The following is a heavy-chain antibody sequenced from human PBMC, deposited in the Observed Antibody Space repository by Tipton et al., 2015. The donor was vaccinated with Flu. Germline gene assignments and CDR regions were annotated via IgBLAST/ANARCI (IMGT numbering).Heavy chain of an antibody. CDR1: GYTFTSYY. CDR2: INPSGGST. J-gene: IGHJ3*02. Sequence: QLVQSGAEVKKPGASVKVSCKASGYTFTSYYMHWVRQAPGQGLEWMGIINPSGGSTSYTQKFQGRVTMIRDTSTSTVYMELSSLRSEDTAVYYCARDEGRCFAWPTRSAFDIWGQGTMVTVSS. D-gene: IGHD3-9*01. CDR3: ARDEGRCFAWPTRSAFDI. V-gene: IGHV1-46*01.